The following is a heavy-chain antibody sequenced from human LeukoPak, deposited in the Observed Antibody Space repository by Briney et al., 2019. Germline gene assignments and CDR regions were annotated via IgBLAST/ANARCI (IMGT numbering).Heavy chain of an antibody. CDR3: ASYDYGDSTLDY. J-gene: IGHJ4*02. D-gene: IGHD4-17*01. CDR1: GGSISNYY. CDR2: IYYSGST. Sequence: SETLSLTCTVSGGSISNYYWSWIRQPPGKGLQWIGYIYYSGSTNYNPSLKSRVTISVDTSKNQFSLKLSSVTAADTAVYYCASYDYGDSTLDYWGQGTLVAVSS. V-gene: IGHV4-59*01.